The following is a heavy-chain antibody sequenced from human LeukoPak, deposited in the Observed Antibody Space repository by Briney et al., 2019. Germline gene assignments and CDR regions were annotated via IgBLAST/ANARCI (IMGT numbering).Heavy chain of an antibody. CDR3: VRDPSGSGFAFDS. Sequence: PGGSLRLSCATSGFTFSSYAFHWVRQAPGKGLEWVAFIWFDGSNKHYADSVKGRFTISRDNSEDTLYLQMNSLRAEDTAVYYCVRDPSGSGFAFDSWGQGALVTVSS. D-gene: IGHD1-1*01. V-gene: IGHV3-33*08. CDR2: IWFDGSNK. J-gene: IGHJ4*02. CDR1: GFTFSSYA.